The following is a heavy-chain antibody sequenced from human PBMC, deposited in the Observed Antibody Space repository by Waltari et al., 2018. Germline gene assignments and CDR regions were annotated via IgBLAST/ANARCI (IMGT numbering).Heavy chain of an antibody. CDR3: ARPGYYDSSGPADY. D-gene: IGHD3-22*01. V-gene: IGHV4-34*01. J-gene: IGHJ4*02. Sequence: QVQLQQWGAGLLKPSETLSLTCAVYGGSFSGYYWSWIRQPPGKGLEWLGEINQGGSTNYNPSLKSRVTISVDTSKNQFSLKLTSVTAADTAVYYCARPGYYDSSGPADYWGQGTLVTVSS. CDR2: INQGGST. CDR1: GGSFSGYY.